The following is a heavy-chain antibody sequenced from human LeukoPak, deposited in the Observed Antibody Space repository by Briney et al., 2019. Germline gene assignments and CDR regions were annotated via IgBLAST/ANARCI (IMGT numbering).Heavy chain of an antibody. Sequence: GGSLRLSCTVSGFTVSSDSMSWVRQAPGKGLEWVSFIYSGGSTHYSDSVKGRFTISRDNSKNTLYLQMNSLRAEDTAVYYCARDRIEQQRTLGRSTSYYNYYYMDVWGKGTTVTVSS. CDR1: GFTVSSDS. CDR3: ARDRIEQQRTLGRSTSYYNYYYMDV. D-gene: IGHD6-13*01. CDR2: IYSGGST. J-gene: IGHJ6*03. V-gene: IGHV3-53*01.